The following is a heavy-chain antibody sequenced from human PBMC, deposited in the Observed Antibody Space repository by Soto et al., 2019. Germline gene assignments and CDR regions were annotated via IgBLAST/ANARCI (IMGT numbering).Heavy chain of an antibody. CDR3: ASPYYGSGSPYYYYYYGMDV. V-gene: IGHV4-39*01. J-gene: IGHJ6*02. D-gene: IGHD3-10*01. CDR2: IYYSGST. Sequence: PSETLSLTCTVSGGSIGSSSYYWGWIRQPPGKGLEWIGSIYYSGSTYYNPSLKSRVTISVDTSKNQFSLKLSSVTAADTAVYYCASPYYGSGSPYYYYYYGMDVWGQGTTVTVSS. CDR1: GGSIGSSSYY.